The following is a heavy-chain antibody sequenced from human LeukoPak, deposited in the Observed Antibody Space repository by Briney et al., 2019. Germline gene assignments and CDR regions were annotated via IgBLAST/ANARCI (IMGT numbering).Heavy chain of an antibody. CDR1: GYTFTCYD. V-gene: IGHV1-2*02. J-gene: IGHJ4*02. CDR3: ARVPLYCGDGSCYSIGRQVY. CDR2: INPNSGGT. D-gene: IGHD2-15*01. Sequence: GASVKVSCEASGYTFTCYDTHWVRQAPGQWLEWMGWINPNSGGTNYAQKFQGRVTMTRDTSISTAYMELSRLRSDDTAVYYCARVPLYCGDGSCYSIGRQVYWGEGTLVTVSS.